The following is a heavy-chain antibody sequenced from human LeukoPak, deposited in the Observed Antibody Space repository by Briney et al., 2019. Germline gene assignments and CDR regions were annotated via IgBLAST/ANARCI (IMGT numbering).Heavy chain of an antibody. D-gene: IGHD3-3*01. Sequence: KTGGSLRLSCSASGFTFSSYSMNWVRQAPGKGLEWVSSITRSSSYIYYADSVKGRFTISRDNAKNSLSLQMRSLRAEDTAVYYCARTYSVTILGVDVNWFDPWGQGTLVTVSS. V-gene: IGHV3-21*01. CDR2: ITRSSSYI. CDR3: ARTYSVTILGVDVNWFDP. J-gene: IGHJ5*02. CDR1: GFTFSSYS.